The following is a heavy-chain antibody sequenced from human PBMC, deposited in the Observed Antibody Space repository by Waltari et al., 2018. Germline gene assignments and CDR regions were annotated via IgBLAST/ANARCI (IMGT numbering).Heavy chain of an antibody. V-gene: IGHV4-59*01. Sequence: QVQLQESGPGLVKPSETLSLTCSVSGGSIRSYHWNWIRQSPGKGPEWIGYINYSGTTNSNPSLRSRVSISLDTPKSQFSLKLNSVTATHTAVYYCASLLDHGDYGPRVFDIWGQGTLVTVSS. CDR3: ASLLDHGDYGPRVFDI. CDR2: INYSGTT. D-gene: IGHD4-17*01. J-gene: IGHJ3*02. CDR1: GGSIRSYH.